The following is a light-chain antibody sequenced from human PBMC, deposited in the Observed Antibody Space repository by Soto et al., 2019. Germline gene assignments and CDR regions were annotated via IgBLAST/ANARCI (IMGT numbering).Light chain of an antibody. CDR1: QSVTNW. CDR2: AAS. CDR3: QQSYSTPPT. V-gene: IGKV1-39*01. Sequence: DIPMTQSPSPLCASVRDRVTSTCRASQSVTNWLAWYQQKPGKAPKLLIYAASSLQSGVPSRFSGSGSGTDFTLTISSLQPEDFATYYCQQSYSTPPTFGGGTKVDIK. J-gene: IGKJ4*01.